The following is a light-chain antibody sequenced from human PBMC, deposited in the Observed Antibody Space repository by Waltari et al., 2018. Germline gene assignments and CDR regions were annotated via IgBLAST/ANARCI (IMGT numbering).Light chain of an antibody. CDR2: GAS. Sequence: EIVLTQSPGTLSLSPGERATLSCRASQSVSSISLTWYQQKPGQAPRLLINGASSRATGIPDRFSGSGSGTDFALTISRLEPEDFAVYYCQQYDGIVLTFGGGTKVEI. CDR3: QQYDGIVLT. J-gene: IGKJ4*01. V-gene: IGKV3-20*01. CDR1: QSVSSIS.